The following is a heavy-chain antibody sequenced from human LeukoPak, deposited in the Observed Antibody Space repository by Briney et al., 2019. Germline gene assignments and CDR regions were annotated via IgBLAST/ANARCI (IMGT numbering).Heavy chain of an antibody. D-gene: IGHD5-18*01. J-gene: IGHJ4*02. CDR2: INPSGGST. Sequence: GASVKVSCKASGYTFTSYDINWVRQATGQGLEWMGIINPSGGSTSYAQKFQGRVTMTRDTSTSTVYMELSSLRSEDTAVYYCARAFEYSYGPSCFDYWGQGTLVTVSS. V-gene: IGHV1-46*01. CDR1: GYTFTSYD. CDR3: ARAFEYSYGPSCFDY.